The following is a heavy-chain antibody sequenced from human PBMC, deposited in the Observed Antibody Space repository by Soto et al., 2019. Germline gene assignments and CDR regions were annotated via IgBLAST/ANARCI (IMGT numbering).Heavy chain of an antibody. CDR2: IYSGGNT. CDR1: GFTVSNNY. J-gene: IGHJ4*02. D-gene: IGHD6-13*01. V-gene: IGHV3-53*01. Sequence: LRLSFAASGFTVSNNYMRWVRQAPGKGLEWVSLIYSGGNTHYADSVKSRFTISRDDSKNTLYLQMNSLRVEDTAVYYCARDPPGIAASGAGGWGQGTLVTVSS. CDR3: ARDPPGIAASGAGG.